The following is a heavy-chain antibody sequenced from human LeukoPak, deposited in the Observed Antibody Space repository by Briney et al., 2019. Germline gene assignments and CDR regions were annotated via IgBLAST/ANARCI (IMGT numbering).Heavy chain of an antibody. CDR1: GFTFSSYG. CDR3: AKAETMTQRGYFDY. V-gene: IGHV3-30*02. Sequence: PGGSLRLSCAASGFTFSSYGMHWVRQAPGKGLEWVAFIRYDGTNKYYADSVRGRFTISSDNSKNTLYLQMNSLRAEDTAVYYCAKAETMTQRGYFDYWGQGTLVTVSS. J-gene: IGHJ4*02. CDR2: IRYDGTNK. D-gene: IGHD1-1*01.